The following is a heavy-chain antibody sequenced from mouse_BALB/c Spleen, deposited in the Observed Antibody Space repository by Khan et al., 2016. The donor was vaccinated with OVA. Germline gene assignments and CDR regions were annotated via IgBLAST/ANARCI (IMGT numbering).Heavy chain of an antibody. V-gene: IGHV3-2*02. Sequence: EVQLVESGPGLVKSSQSLSLTCTVTGYSITSGYAWNWIRQFPGNKLEWMGYIRYSGVTSYTPSLKSRISITRDTSKNQFFLQLNSVTTEDTATYYCARGNYYGYYFDYWGQGTTLTVSS. D-gene: IGHD1-1*01. CDR1: GYSITSGYA. CDR3: ARGNYYGYYFDY. J-gene: IGHJ2*01. CDR2: IRYSGVT.